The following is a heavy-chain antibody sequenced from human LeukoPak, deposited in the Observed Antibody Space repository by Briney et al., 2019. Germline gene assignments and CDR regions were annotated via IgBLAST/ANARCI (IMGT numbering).Heavy chain of an antibody. CDR2: INHSGST. CDR1: GGSFSGYY. CDR3: ARELLWFGEPNYFDY. D-gene: IGHD3-10*01. Sequence: PSETLSLTCAVYGGSFSGYYWSWIRQPPGKGLEWIGEINHSGSTNYNPSLKSRVTISVDTSKNQFSLKLSSVTAADTAVYYCARELLWFGEPNYFDYWGQGTLVTVSS. V-gene: IGHV4-34*01. J-gene: IGHJ4*02.